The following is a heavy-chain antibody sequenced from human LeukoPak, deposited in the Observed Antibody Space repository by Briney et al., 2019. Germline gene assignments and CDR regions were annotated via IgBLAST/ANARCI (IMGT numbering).Heavy chain of an antibody. J-gene: IGHJ4*02. CDR2: IDWDDDK. V-gene: IGHV2-70*04. CDR3: ARMAYCGGDCYPPPFDY. CDR1: GFSLSTSGMR. D-gene: IGHD2-21*02. Sequence: SGPTLANPTPTLTLTCTFSGFSLSTSGMRVSWIRQPPGKALEWLALIDWDDDKFYSTSLKTRLTISTDTSKDQVVLTMPNMDPVDTATYYCARMAYCGGDCYPPPFDYWGQGTLVTVSS.